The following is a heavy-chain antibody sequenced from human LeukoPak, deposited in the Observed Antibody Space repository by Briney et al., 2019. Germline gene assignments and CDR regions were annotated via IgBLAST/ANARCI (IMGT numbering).Heavy chain of an antibody. D-gene: IGHD4-23*01. CDR2: ISSSSSNI. CDR3: ARNSPGDAFDI. V-gene: IGHV3-21*01. Sequence: PGGSLRLSCAASGFTFSSYSMNSVRQAPGKGLEWVSSISSSSSNIYYADSVKGRFTTSKDNAKNSLYLQMNSLRAEDTAVYYCARNSPGDAFDIWGQGTMVTASS. CDR1: GFTFSSYS. J-gene: IGHJ3*02.